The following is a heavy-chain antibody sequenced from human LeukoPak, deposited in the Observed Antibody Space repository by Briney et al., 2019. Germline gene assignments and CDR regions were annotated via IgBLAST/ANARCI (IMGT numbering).Heavy chain of an antibody. D-gene: IGHD3-10*01. J-gene: IGHJ4*02. Sequence: ASVKVSCKASGYTFTSYGISWVRQAPGQGLEWMGWISAYNGNTNYAQKLRGRVTMTTDTSTSTAYMELRSLRSDDAAVYYCARVRSLGDYGSGSYFSSDGYWGQGTLVTVSS. CDR2: ISAYNGNT. CDR3: ARVRSLGDYGSGSYFSSDGY. V-gene: IGHV1-18*01. CDR1: GYTFTSYG.